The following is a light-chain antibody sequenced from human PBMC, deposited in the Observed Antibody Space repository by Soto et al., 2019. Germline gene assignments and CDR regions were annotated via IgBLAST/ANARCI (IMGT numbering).Light chain of an antibody. Sequence: EIVMTQSPATLSVSPGERATLSCRASQSVGSDLAWYQQKPGQAPRLVIYDIFTSATGVPTRISGCGSGTEFTLTISSLQSEDFEVYYCHQYNSWPLTFGGGTKVEIK. CDR1: QSVGSD. V-gene: IGKV3D-15*01. CDR3: HQYNSWPLT. CDR2: DIF. J-gene: IGKJ4*01.